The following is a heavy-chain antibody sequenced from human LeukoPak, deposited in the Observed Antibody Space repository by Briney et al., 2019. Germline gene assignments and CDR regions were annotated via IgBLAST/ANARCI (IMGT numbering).Heavy chain of an antibody. J-gene: IGHJ4*02. Sequence: PGGSLRLSCAASGFTFSSYPMHWVRQSPGKGLEYVSAIGSDGGRTYYADSVKGRFTISRDNSKNTLYLLMDSLRPEDMAVYYCMSRDSSGYWGQGTLVTVSS. CDR1: GFTFSSYP. V-gene: IGHV3-64*02. D-gene: IGHD3-22*01. CDR2: IGSDGGRT. CDR3: MSRDSSGY.